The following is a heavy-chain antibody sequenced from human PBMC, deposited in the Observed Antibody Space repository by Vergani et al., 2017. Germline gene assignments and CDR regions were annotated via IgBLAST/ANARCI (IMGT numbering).Heavy chain of an antibody. CDR1: GYSFTSYW. D-gene: IGHD6-19*01. CDR3: AREAVAGYYFDY. Sequence: VQLVQSGAEVKKPGESLKISRKGSGYSFTSYWIGWVRQMPGKGLEWMGWINPNSGGTNYAQKFQGWVTMTRDTSISTAYMELSRLRSDDTAVYYCAREAVAGYYFDYWGQGTLVTVSS. CDR2: INPNSGGT. J-gene: IGHJ4*02. V-gene: IGHV1-2*04.